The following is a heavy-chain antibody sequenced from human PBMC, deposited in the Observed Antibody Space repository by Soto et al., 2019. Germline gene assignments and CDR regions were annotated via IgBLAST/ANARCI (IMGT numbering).Heavy chain of an antibody. J-gene: IGHJ5*02. CDR2: ISSYNGNT. D-gene: IGHD2-2*01. V-gene: IGHV1-18*04. Sequence: ASVKVSCKASGYTFTSYGISWVRQAPGQGLEWMGWISSYNGNTNYAQKVQGRVTMATDSSTSTTYMELRSLRSDDTAVYYCARGPRYCSSTSCFSGVTWFDPWGQGTLVTVSS. CDR3: ARGPRYCSSTSCFSGVTWFDP. CDR1: GYTFTSYG.